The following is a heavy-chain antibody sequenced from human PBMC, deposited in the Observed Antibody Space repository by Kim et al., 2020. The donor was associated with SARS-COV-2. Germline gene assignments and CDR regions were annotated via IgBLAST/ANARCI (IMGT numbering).Heavy chain of an antibody. CDR2: IYYSGST. CDR1: GGSISSYY. D-gene: IGHD3-16*01. CDR3: ARAVWDAFDI. V-gene: IGHV4-59*01. Sequence: SETLSLTCTVSGGSISSYYWSWIRQPPGKGLEWIGYIYYSGSTNYNPSLKSRVTISVDTSKNQFSLKLSSVTAADTAVYYCARAVWDAFDIWGQGTMVTVSS. J-gene: IGHJ3*02.